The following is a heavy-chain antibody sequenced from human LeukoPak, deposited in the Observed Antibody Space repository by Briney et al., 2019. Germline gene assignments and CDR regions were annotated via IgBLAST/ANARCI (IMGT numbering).Heavy chain of an antibody. Sequence: PGRSLRLSCAASGFTFSSYAMHWVRQAPGKGLEWVAVISYDGSNKYYADSVKGRFTISRDNSKNALYLQMNSLTSEDTAVYFCAKEVAEYSSGWYYADWGQGTLVTVSS. J-gene: IGHJ4*02. V-gene: IGHV3-30-3*01. CDR1: GFTFSSYA. CDR3: AKEVAEYSSGWYYAD. CDR2: ISYDGSNK. D-gene: IGHD6-19*01.